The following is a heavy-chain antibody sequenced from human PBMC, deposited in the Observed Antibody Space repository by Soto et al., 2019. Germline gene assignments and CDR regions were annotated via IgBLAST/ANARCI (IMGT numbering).Heavy chain of an antibody. Sequence: QVQLVESGGGVVQPGRSLRLSCAASGFTFSSYAMHWVRQAPGKGLEWVAVISYDGSNKYYADSVEGRFTISRDNSKNTLYLQMNSLRAEDTAVYYCARGRDPITGTSDGDYWGQGTLVTVSS. CDR2: ISYDGSNK. V-gene: IGHV3-30-3*01. CDR3: ARGRDPITGTSDGDY. D-gene: IGHD1-20*01. CDR1: GFTFSSYA. J-gene: IGHJ4*02.